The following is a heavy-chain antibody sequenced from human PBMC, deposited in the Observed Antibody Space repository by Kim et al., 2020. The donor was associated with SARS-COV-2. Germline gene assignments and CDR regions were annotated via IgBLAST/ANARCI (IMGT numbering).Heavy chain of an antibody. D-gene: IGHD3-10*01. V-gene: IGHV4-39*01. CDR2: IYYSGST. J-gene: IGHJ5*02. Sequence: SETLSLTCTVSGGSISSSSYYWGWIRQPPGKGLEWIGSIYYSGSTYYNPSLKSRVTISVDTSKNQFSLKLSSVTAADTAVYYCARHGFRRNWFDPWGQGT. CDR1: GGSISSSSYY. CDR3: ARHGFRRNWFDP.